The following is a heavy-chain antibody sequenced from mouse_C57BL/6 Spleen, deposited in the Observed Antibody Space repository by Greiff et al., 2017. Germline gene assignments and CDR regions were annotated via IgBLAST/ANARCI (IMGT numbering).Heavy chain of an antibody. CDR3: ARRSTDSGNAMDD. CDR2: IYWGDDK. V-gene: IGHV8-12*01. J-gene: IGHJ4*01. D-gene: IGHD5-1*01. Sequence: QVTLKVCGPGILQSSQTLSLTCSFSGFSLSTSGMGVSWIRQPSGKGLEWLAHIYWGDDKRYNPSLKSRLTISKDTSRNPVFLKITSVDTEDTATYYCARRSTDSGNAMDDWGQGTSVTVSS. CDR1: GFSLSTSGMG.